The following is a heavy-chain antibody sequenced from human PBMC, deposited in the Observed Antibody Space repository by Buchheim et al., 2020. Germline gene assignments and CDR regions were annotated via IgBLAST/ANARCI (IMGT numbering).Heavy chain of an antibody. CDR3: AFTASYSSSWAPFDY. V-gene: IGHV3-30*03. CDR2: ISYDGSNK. CDR1: GFTFSSYG. D-gene: IGHD6-13*01. Sequence: QVQLVESGGGVVQPGRSLRLSCAASGFTFSSYGMHWVRQAPGKGLEWVAVISYDGSNKYYADSVTGRFTISRDNSKNKLYLQMNSLRAEDTAVYYCAFTASYSSSWAPFDYWGQGTL. J-gene: IGHJ4*02.